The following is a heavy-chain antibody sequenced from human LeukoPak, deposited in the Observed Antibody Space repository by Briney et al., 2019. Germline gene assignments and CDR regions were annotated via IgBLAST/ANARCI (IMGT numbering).Heavy chain of an antibody. CDR2: ISSNGGNT. V-gene: IGHV3-64D*06. Sequence: GGSLRLSCSASGFTFSSYAMHWVRQAPGKGLEYVSAISSNGGNTYYADSVKGRFTISRDNSKNTLYLQMSSLRAEDTAVYYCVKVGARYSSGWYDYWGQGTLVTVSS. CDR1: GFTFSSYA. D-gene: IGHD6-19*01. CDR3: VKVGARYSSGWYDY. J-gene: IGHJ4*02.